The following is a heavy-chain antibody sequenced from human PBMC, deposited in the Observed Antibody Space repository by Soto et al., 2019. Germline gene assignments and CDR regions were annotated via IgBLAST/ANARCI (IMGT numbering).Heavy chain of an antibody. V-gene: IGHV2-5*02. D-gene: IGHD1-26*01. CDR2: IYWDDDK. Sequence: QITLRESGPTLVKPTQTLTLTCTFAGFSISTSGVGVGWIRQPPGKALEWLALIYWDDDKRHSPSLKSRLTITKDISKNQVVLTMTNMDPVDTGTYYCARTAVVGGIGLLFDYWGQGPLITVSP. J-gene: IGHJ4*02. CDR3: ARTAVVGGIGLLFDY. CDR1: GFSISTSGVG.